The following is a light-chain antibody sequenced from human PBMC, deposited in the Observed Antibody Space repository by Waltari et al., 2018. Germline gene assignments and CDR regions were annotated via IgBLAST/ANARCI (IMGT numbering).Light chain of an antibody. J-gene: IGKJ1*01. V-gene: IGKV4-1*01. CDR2: WAS. Sequence: DIVMTQSPDSLAGSLGERATITCKSSQSVLYSSNNKNYLAWYQQKPGKPPKLLIYWASTRESGVPDRFSGSGSGTDFTLTISSLQAEDVAVYYCQQYYSTPRTFGQGTKVEIK. CDR1: QSVLYSSNNKNY. CDR3: QQYYSTPRT.